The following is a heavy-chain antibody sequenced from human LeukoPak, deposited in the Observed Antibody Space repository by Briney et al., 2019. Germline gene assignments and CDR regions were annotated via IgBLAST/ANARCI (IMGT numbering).Heavy chain of an antibody. CDR3: ARDLDYSNHFSWFDP. CDR1: GFTFSSYG. Sequence: GGSLRLSCVASGFTFSSYGRHWVRQAPGKGLEWVAIVWHDGSDKYYADSVKGRFTVSRDNSKNTIYLQLNSLRAEDTAVYYCARDLDYSNHFSWFDPWGQGTLVIVSS. J-gene: IGHJ5*02. CDR2: VWHDGSDK. D-gene: IGHD4-11*01. V-gene: IGHV3-33*01.